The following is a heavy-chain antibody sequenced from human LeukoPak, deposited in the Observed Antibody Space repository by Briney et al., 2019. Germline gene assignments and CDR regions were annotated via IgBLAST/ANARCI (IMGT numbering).Heavy chain of an antibody. D-gene: IGHD3-10*01. CDR1: GGSISSGGYS. CDR2: IYHSGST. V-gene: IGHV4-30-2*01. J-gene: IGHJ6*02. CDR3: ARGGGSGGGSGSYVYYYYGMDV. Sequence: SQTLSLTCAVSGGSISSGGYSWSWIRQPPGKGLEWIGYIYHSGSTYYNPSPKSRVTISVDRSKNQFSLKLSSVTAADTAVYYCARGGGSGGGSGSYVYYYYGMDVWGQGTTVTVSS.